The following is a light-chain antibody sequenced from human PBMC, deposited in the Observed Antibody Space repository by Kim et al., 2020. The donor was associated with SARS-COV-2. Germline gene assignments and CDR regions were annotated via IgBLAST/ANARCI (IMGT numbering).Light chain of an antibody. CDR2: AAS. J-gene: IGKJ5*01. V-gene: IGKV3-20*01. Sequence: PGERATLSCRASQRLTSNHFAWYQHKXGQGPRLLIYAASSRATGVPDRFSGSGSGTDFTLTITRLEPEDFAVYYCQQYVSSPLITFGQGTRL. CDR1: QRLTSNH. CDR3: QQYVSSPLIT.